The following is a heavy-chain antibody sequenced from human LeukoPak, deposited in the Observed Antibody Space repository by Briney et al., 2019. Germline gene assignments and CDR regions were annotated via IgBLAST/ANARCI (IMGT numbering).Heavy chain of an antibody. V-gene: IGHV3-21*01. CDR1: GFTFSSYA. Sequence: GGSLRLSCAASGFTFSSYAMSWVRQAPGKGLEWVSSISSSSYIYYADSVKGRFTISRDNAKNSLYLQMNSLRAEDTAVYYCARDSSSWYFDYWGQGTLVTVSS. CDR2: ISSSSYI. CDR3: ARDSSSWYFDY. D-gene: IGHD6-13*01. J-gene: IGHJ4*02.